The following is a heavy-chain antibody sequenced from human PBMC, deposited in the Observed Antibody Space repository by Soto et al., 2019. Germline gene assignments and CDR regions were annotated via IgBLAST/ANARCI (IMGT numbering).Heavy chain of an antibody. CDR2: MYFGGSF. CDR3: ARSYYDSTGFAVDP. D-gene: IGHD3-22*01. CDR1: GASVSHGY. Sequence: QMQLQASGPGLVKPSETLSLTCNVSGASVSHGYWSWIRQPPGKALEWIGFMYFGGSFNYNPSLTSRTTISVETSTNPFSMTLTSVTASDTAVYYCARSYYDSTGFAVDPWGQGTLVTVSS. J-gene: IGHJ5*02. V-gene: IGHV4-59*02.